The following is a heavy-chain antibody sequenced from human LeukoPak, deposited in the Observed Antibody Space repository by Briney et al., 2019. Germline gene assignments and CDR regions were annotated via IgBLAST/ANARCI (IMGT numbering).Heavy chain of an antibody. CDR2: ISGSGGST. V-gene: IGHV3-23*01. CDR1: GFTFSSYA. Sequence: GGFLRLSCAASGFTFSSYAMSWVRQAPGKGLEWVSAISGSGGSTYYADSVKGRFTISRDNSKNTLYLQMNSLRAEDTAVYYCAKERPPGIPPGKYFDYWGQGTLVTVSS. D-gene: IGHD3-10*01. CDR3: AKERPPGIPPGKYFDY. J-gene: IGHJ4*02.